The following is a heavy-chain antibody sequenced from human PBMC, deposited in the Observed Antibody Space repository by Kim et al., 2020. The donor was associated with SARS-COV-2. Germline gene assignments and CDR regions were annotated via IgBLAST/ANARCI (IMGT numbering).Heavy chain of an antibody. J-gene: IGHJ6*02. Sequence: GGSLRLSCAASGFTFSSYEMNWVRQAPGKGLEWVSYISSSGSTIFYADSVKGRFTISRDNAKNSLYLQMNSLRAEDTAVYYCARDYALVALVTVVHYGLGVWSQGTTVTVSS. CDR1: GFTFSSYE. CDR3: ARDYALVALVTVVHYGLGV. V-gene: IGHV3-48*03. D-gene: IGHD2-2*01. CDR2: ISSSGSTI.